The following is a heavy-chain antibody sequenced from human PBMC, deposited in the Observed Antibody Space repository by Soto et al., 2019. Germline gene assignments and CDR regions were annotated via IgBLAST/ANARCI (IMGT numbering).Heavy chain of an antibody. Sequence: ASVKVSCKASGYTFTSYGISWVRQAPGQGLEWMGWISAYNGNTNYAQRLQGRVTMTTDTSTSTAYMELRSLRSDDTAVYYCARTYYYDSSGYSDYWGQGTLVTVSS. V-gene: IGHV1-18*04. J-gene: IGHJ4*02. CDR2: ISAYNGNT. CDR3: ARTYYYDSSGYSDY. CDR1: GYTFTSYG. D-gene: IGHD3-22*01.